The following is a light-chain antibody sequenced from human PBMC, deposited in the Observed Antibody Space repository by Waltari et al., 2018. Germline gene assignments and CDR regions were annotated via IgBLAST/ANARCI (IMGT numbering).Light chain of an antibody. CDR2: EGI. J-gene: IGLJ2*01. V-gene: IGLV2-23*01. Sequence: QSALTQTASVSGPPGQSITISCTATSSEFTSWYQPHSGKAPKRIIYEGIKRPSGVSRRCSGSKSGNTASLTISGLQAEDEADYYCCSYVTSTLVFGGGTKLTVL. CDR1: SSEFT. CDR3: CSYVTSTLV.